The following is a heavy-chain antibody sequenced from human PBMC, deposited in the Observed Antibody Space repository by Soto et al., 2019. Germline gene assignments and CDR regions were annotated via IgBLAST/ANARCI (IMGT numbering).Heavy chain of an antibody. D-gene: IGHD3-3*02. V-gene: IGHV4-4*02. CDR3: AREGRLHLFES. J-gene: IGHJ5*01. CDR1: GDSIKTETW. CDR2: IKHTGDA. Sequence: QVHLQESGPGLVKPSETLSLTCAVSGDSIKTETWWSWLRQLPGTGLEWIGEIKHTGDANANPDLRSRVSMSVDRTKNQFFLNMRSVSAAATALYFCAREGRLHLFESWGQGTLVTVSS.